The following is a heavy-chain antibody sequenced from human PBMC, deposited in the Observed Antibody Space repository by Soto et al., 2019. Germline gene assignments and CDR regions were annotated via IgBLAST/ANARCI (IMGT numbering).Heavy chain of an antibody. V-gene: IGHV3-23*01. CDR3: AGAHLDYGDRLDAFDI. CDR1: GFTFSSYA. CDR2: ISGSGGST. J-gene: IGHJ3*02. D-gene: IGHD4-17*01. Sequence: DVQLLESGGGLVQPGGSLRLSCAASGFTFSSYAMSWVRQAPGKGLEWVSAISGSGGSTYYADSVKGRFTISRDNSKNTLYLQMNSLRAEDTAVYYCAGAHLDYGDRLDAFDIWGQGTMVTVSS.